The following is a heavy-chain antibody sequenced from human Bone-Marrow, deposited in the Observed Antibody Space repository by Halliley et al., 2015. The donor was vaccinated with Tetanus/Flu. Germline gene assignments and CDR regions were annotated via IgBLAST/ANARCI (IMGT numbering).Heavy chain of an antibody. V-gene: IGHV4-34*12. CDR1: GGSLSGNY. CDR3: MRAQGPYFNGMDV. J-gene: IGHJ6*02. CDR2: IIKTGST. Sequence: TLSLTCAVNGGSLSGNYWSWIRQPPGKALEWIGEIIKTGSTDYNPSLKGRVTMSVDTSKNQLSLNLRSVTAADSAVYYCMRAQGPYFNGMDVWGQGTTVTVSS.